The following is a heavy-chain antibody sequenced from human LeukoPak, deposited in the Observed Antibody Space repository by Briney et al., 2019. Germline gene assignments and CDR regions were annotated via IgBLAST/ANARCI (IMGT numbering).Heavy chain of an antibody. CDR3: ASGVRERGFDY. V-gene: IGHV3-21*01. D-gene: IGHD3-3*01. Sequence: PGGSLRLSCAASGFSFTTYAMNWVRQAPGRGLEWVSSIDPSGFTIFYAASVKGRFTISRDNPKNSLYLQMNSLRADDTAFYFCASGVRERGFDYWGQGTLVTVSS. CDR2: IDPSGFTI. J-gene: IGHJ4*02. CDR1: GFSFTTYA.